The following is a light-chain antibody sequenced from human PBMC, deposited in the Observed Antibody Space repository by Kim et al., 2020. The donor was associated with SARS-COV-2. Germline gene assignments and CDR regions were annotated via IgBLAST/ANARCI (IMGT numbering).Light chain of an antibody. J-gene: IGLJ1*01. V-gene: IGLV1-44*01. Sequence: GHRVTNSCSGSSSNVGIKVVNGCQQLPGTAPKLLSYDSNQRPSGVPDRVSGSKSGTAASLAISGLQSEDEADYFCATWDDSLTGFVLGTGTKVTVL. CDR3: ATWDDSLTGFV. CDR1: SSNVGIKV. CDR2: DSN.